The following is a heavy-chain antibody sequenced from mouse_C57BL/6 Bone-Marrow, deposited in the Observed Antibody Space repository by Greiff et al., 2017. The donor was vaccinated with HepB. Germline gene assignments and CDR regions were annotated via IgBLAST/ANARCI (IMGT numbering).Heavy chain of an antibody. V-gene: IGHV1-80*01. CDR3: ERRRDSNYPYCDY. CDR1: GYAFSSYW. Sequence: QVQLQQSGAELVKPGASVKISCKASGYAFSSYWMNWVKQRPGKGLEWIGQIYTGDGDTNYNGKFKGKATLTADKSSSTADMQLSSLTSEDSEFYFSERRRDSNYPYCDYWGQGTTLTVSS. J-gene: IGHJ2*01. CDR2: IYTGDGDT. D-gene: IGHD2-5*01.